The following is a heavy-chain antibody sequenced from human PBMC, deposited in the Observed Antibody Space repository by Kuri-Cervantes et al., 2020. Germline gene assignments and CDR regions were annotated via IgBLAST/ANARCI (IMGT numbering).Heavy chain of an antibody. Sequence: GESLKISCAASGFTFSSYALHWVRQAPGKGLEWVAVISYDGGNKYYAESLKGRFTISRDNSKNTLFLQMNSLRTEDTAVYYCARDSGYCSGGSCYSSFGHWGQGTLVTVSS. D-gene: IGHD2-15*01. J-gene: IGHJ4*02. V-gene: IGHV3-30*01. CDR1: GFTFSSYA. CDR2: ISYDGGNK. CDR3: ARDSGYCSGGSCYSSFGH.